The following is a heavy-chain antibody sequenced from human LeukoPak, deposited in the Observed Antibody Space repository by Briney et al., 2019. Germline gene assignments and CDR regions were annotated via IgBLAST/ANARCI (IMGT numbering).Heavy chain of an antibody. Sequence: GGSLRLSCAASGFTFSAYNMNWVRRTPGKGLEWVAFIRYDGSNKYYADSVKGRFTISRDNSKNTLYLQMNSLRAEDTAVYYCAKDHIVGATDIDYWGQGTLVTVSS. CDR2: IRYDGSNK. J-gene: IGHJ4*02. V-gene: IGHV3-30*02. CDR3: AKDHIVGATDIDY. CDR1: GFTFSAYN. D-gene: IGHD1-26*01.